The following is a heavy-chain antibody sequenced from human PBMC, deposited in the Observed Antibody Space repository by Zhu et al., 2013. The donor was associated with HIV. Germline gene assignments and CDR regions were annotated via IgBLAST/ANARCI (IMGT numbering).Heavy chain of an antibody. D-gene: IGHD5-18*01. CDR2: VNPYNGNT. CDR3: AKVPEGYTYGLVVFDF. CDR1: GYSFNGYY. Sequence: QVQLVQSGAEVKKPGASVKVSCKASGYSFNGYYIHWVRQAPGQGLEWMGWVNPYNGNTIYAQKFQGRVTLTRDIFINTAYMELTRLRYDDTAIYYCAKVPEGYTYGLVVFDFWGQGTLVTVSS. J-gene: IGHJ4*02. V-gene: IGHV1-2*02.